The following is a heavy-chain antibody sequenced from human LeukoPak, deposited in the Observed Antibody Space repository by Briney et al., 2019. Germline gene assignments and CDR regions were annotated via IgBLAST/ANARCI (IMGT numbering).Heavy chain of an antibody. CDR1: GGSISSSSYY. CDR2: IYYSGST. J-gene: IGHJ4*02. CDR3: ARDVSPQYGEDY. D-gene: IGHD2-8*01. Sequence: PSETLSLTCTVSGGSISSSSYYWGWIRQPPGKGLEWIGSIYYSGSTYYNPSLKSRVTISVDTSKNQFSLKLSSVTAADTAVYYCARDVSPQYGEDYWGQGTLVTVSS. V-gene: IGHV4-39*07.